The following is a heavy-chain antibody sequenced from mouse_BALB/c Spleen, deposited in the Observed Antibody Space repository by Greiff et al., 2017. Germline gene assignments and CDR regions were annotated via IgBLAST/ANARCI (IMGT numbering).Heavy chain of an antibody. CDR3: ARDEGMGFAY. D-gene: IGHD2-3*01. J-gene: IGHJ3*01. CDR2: IWAGGST. CDR1: GFSLTSYG. Sequence: QVQLKESGPGLVAPSQSLSITCTVSGFSLTSYGVHWVRQPPGKGLEWLGVIWAGGSTNYNSALMSRLSISKDNSKSQVFLKMNSLQTDDTAMYYCARDEGMGFAYWGQGTLVTVSA. V-gene: IGHV2-9*02.